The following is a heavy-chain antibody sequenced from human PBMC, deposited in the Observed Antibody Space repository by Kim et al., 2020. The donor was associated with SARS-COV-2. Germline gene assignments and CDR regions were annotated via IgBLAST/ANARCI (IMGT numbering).Heavy chain of an antibody. D-gene: IGHD3-10*01. V-gene: IGHV3-11*01. CDR3: ARVPFGDLSAYYFDL. CDR2: ISSSGRYV. Sequence: GGSPRLSCAASGFTFSDYYMTWIRQAPGKGLEWVSYISSSGRYVNYADSVKGRFTISRDNAKNSLYLQMSSLRAEDTALYYCARVPFGDLSAYYFDLWGQGTLVTVSS. J-gene: IGHJ4*02. CDR1: GFTFSDYY.